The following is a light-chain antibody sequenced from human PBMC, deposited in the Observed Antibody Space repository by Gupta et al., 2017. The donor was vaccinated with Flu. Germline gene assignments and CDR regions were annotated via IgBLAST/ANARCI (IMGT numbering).Light chain of an antibody. Sequence: WYQQKPGPAPVLIMYGDSRRPSGRPARFSGATSGNTASLTITGAQAEDEADYYCNSPKNSNDGGVFGRGTKLTVL. CDR3: NSPKNSNDGGV. CDR2: GDS. V-gene: IGLV3-19*01. J-gene: IGLJ2*01.